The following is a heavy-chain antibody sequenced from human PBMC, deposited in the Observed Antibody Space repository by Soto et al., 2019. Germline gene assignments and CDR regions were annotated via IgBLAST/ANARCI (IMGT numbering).Heavy chain of an antibody. CDR2: IYYSGST. J-gene: IGHJ4*02. V-gene: IGHV4-31*03. Sequence: SEALSLTCTVSGGSISSGGYYWSWIRQHPGKGLEWIGYIYYSGSTYYNPSLKSRVTISVDTSKNQFSLKLSSVTAADTAVYYCARGDYGDSLFDYWGQGTLVTVSS. CDR3: ARGDYGDSLFDY. D-gene: IGHD4-17*01. CDR1: GGSISSGGYY.